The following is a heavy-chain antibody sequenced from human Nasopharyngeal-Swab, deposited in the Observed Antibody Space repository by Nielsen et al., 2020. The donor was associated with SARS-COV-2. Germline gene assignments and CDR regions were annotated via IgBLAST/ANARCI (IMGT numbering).Heavy chain of an antibody. J-gene: IGHJ4*02. V-gene: IGHV1-2*06. CDR3: ARVNLGMIVVVEDY. CDR1: GYTFTGYY. Sequence: ASVKVSCKASGYTFTGYYMHWVRQAPGQGLEWMGRINPNSGGTNYAQKFQGRVTMTRDTSISTAYMELSRLRSDDTAVYYCARVNLGMIVVVEDYWGQGTLVTVSS. D-gene: IGHD3-22*01. CDR2: INPNSGGT.